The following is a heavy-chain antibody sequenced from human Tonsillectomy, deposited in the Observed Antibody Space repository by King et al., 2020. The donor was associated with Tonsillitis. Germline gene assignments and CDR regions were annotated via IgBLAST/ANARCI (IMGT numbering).Heavy chain of an antibody. J-gene: IGHJ4*02. D-gene: IGHD1-26*01. Sequence: VQLQESGPGLVKPSETLSLTCTVSRGSVNSYXWSWIRQPPGKGLEWIGDIYYSGRTNYNPSLKSRVTMSVDTSKNQFSLKLNSVTAAATAVYYCARQEGSYXDYWXXGTLVTVXS. V-gene: IGHV4-59*08. CDR1: RGSVNSYX. CDR3: ARQEGSYXDY. CDR2: IYYSGRT.